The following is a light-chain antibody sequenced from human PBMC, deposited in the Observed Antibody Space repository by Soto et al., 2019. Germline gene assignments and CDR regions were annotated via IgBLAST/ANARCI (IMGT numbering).Light chain of an antibody. V-gene: IGKV3-20*01. CDR2: GAS. CDR3: QQFGSPFT. CDR1: QSVSSSY. J-gene: IGKJ3*01. Sequence: EIVLTQSPGTLSLSPGERATLSCRASQSVSSSYLAWYQHKPGQAPRLLIYGASTRATGIPDRFSGSGSGTDFTLTISRLEPEDSAVYFFQQFGSPFTFGPGTKVDLK.